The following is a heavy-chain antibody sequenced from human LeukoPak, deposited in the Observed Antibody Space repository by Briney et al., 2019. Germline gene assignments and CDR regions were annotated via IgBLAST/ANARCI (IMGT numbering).Heavy chain of an antibody. V-gene: IGHV4-39*07. CDR1: GGSISSSTYY. CDR2: IYYSGST. J-gene: IGHJ4*02. D-gene: IGHD2-15*01. Sequence: SETLSLTCTVSGGSISSSTYYWGWIRQPPGKGLEWIGSIYYSGSTYYNPSLKSRVTISVDTSKNQFSLRLSSVTAADTAVYYCAREEAATSSLDYWGQGILVTVSS. CDR3: AREEAATSSLDY.